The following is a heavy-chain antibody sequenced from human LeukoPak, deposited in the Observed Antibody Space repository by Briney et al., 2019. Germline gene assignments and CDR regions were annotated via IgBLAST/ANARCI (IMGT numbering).Heavy chain of an antibody. CDR2: IYTSGST. Sequence: PSETLSLTCTVSGGSISSYYWSWIRQPPGKGLEWIGYIYTSGSTNYNPSLKSRVTMSVDTSKNQFSLKLSSVTAADTAAYYCARQTSTILGWFDPWGQGTLVTVSS. J-gene: IGHJ5*02. V-gene: IGHV4-59*08. CDR1: GGSISSYY. CDR3: ARQTSTILGWFDP. D-gene: IGHD5/OR15-5a*01.